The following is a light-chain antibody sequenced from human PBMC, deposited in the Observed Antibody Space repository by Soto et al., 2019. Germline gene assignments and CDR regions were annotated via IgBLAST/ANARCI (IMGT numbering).Light chain of an antibody. J-gene: IGKJ1*01. V-gene: IGKV3-20*01. CDR1: QSVSNNY. CDR3: QQYNNWPPWT. Sequence: EIVLTQSPGTLSLSPGERATLSCRASQSVSNNYLAWYQQKPGQAPRLPIYGASNRATGIPDRFSGSGSGTDFTLTISSLQSEDFAVYYCQQYNNWPPWTFGQGTKVDIK. CDR2: GAS.